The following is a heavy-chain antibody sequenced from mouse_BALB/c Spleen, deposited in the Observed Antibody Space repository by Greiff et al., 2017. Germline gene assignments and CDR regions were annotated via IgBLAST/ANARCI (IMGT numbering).Heavy chain of an antibody. Sequence: EVKLMESGGGLVQPGGSLKLSCAASGFTFSSFGMHWVRQAPEKGLEWVAYISSGSSTIYYADTVKGRFTISRDNPKNTLFLQMTSLRSEDTAMYYCARWGNSNAMDYWGQGTSVTVSS. CDR3: ARWGNSNAMDY. CDR2: ISSGSSTI. D-gene: IGHD2-1*01. V-gene: IGHV5-17*02. CDR1: GFTFSSFG. J-gene: IGHJ4*01.